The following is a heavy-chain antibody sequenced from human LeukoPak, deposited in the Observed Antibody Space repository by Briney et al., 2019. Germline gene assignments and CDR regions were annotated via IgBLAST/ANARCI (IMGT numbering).Heavy chain of an antibody. Sequence: SETLSLTCTVSGGSISSSSYYWGWIRRPPGKGLEWIGSIYYSGSTYYNPSLKSRVTISVDTSKNQFSLRLSSVTAADTAVYYCARQGLSRWGEDYFDYWGQGTLVTVSS. CDR1: GGSISSSSYY. D-gene: IGHD3-16*01. CDR2: IYYSGST. J-gene: IGHJ4*02. V-gene: IGHV4-39*01. CDR3: ARQGLSRWGEDYFDY.